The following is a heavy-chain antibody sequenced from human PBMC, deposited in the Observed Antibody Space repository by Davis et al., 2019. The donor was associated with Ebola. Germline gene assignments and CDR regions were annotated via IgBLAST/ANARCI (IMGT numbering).Heavy chain of an antibody. Sequence: GESLKISCAASGFTFSKYWMHWVRQTPGKGLMWVSRINSDGSSSTREYAVSVKGRFTISRDKAKNTVYLQMNSLRVEDTAIYYCARDPQVYKWNAHQTWDYWGQGTLVTVSS. V-gene: IGHV3-74*03. CDR1: GFTFSKYW. CDR3: ARDPQVYKWNAHQTWDY. CDR2: INSDGSSS. J-gene: IGHJ4*02. D-gene: IGHD1-20*01.